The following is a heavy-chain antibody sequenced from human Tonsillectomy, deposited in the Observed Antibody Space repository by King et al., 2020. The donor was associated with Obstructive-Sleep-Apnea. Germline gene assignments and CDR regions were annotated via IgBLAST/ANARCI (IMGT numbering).Heavy chain of an antibody. Sequence: VQLQQWGAGLLKPSETLSLTCAVYGGSFSGYYWSWIRQPPGKGLEWIGEINHSGSTNYNPSLKSRVTISVDTSKNQFSRKLSSVTAADTAVYYRARAKGYCSSTSCYPREFDPWGQGTLVTVSS. D-gene: IGHD2-2*01. CDR3: ARAKGYCSSTSCYPREFDP. CDR1: GGSFSGYY. J-gene: IGHJ5*02. CDR2: INHSGST. V-gene: IGHV4-34*01.